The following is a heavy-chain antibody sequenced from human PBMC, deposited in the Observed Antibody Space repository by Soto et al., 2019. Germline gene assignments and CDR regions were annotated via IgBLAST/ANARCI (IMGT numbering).Heavy chain of an antibody. CDR3: AKPIFPNDY. J-gene: IGHJ4*02. V-gene: IGHV3-23*01. CDR1: GFSFSNYA. CDR2: ISDSGST. D-gene: IGHD3-9*01. Sequence: PGGSLRLSCAASGFSFSNYAMSWVRQAPGKGLEWVSGISDSGSTYYADSVKGRFTISRDNSKRRLYLQMDSLRAEDTAIYYCAKPIFPNDYWGQGTLVTVSS.